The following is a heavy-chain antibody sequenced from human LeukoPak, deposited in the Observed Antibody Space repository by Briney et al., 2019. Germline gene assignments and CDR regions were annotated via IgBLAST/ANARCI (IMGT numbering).Heavy chain of an antibody. D-gene: IGHD5-18*01. CDR2: ISGSGGST. CDR3: AKLGYSHPKGSFDY. J-gene: IGHJ4*02. CDR1: GFTFSSYA. V-gene: IGHV3-23*01. Sequence: GGSLRLSCAASGFTFSSYAMGWVRQAPGKGLEWVSAISGSGGSTYYADSVKGRFTISRDNSKNTLYLQMNSLRAEDTAVYYCAKLGYSHPKGSFDYWGQGTLVTVSS.